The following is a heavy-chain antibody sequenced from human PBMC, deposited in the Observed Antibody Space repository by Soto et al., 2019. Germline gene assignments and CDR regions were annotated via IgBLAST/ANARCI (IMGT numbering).Heavy chain of an antibody. V-gene: IGHV4-39*01. CDR3: ARHVGGIAVADLDY. D-gene: IGHD6-19*01. CDR1: GGSISSSSYY. Sequence: PSETLSLTCTVSGGSISSSSYYWGWIRQPPGKGLEWIGSIYYSGSTYYNPSLKSRVTISVDTSKNQFSLKLSSVTAADTAVYYCARHVGGIAVADLDYWGQGTLVTVSS. CDR2: IYYSGST. J-gene: IGHJ4*02.